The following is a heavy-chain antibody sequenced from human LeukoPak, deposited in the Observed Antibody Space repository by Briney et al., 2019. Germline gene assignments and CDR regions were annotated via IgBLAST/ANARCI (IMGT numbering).Heavy chain of an antibody. CDR2: INPNSGGT. D-gene: IGHD3-22*01. V-gene: IGHV1-2*02. CDR1: GYTFTGYY. J-gene: IGHJ3*02. Sequence: ASVKVSCKASGYTFTGYYIHWVRQAPGQGLEWMGWINPNSGGTNYAQKFQGRVTMTRDTSISTAYMELSRLRSDDTAVYYCARALDSSGSFDAFDIWGQGTMVTVSS. CDR3: ARALDSSGSFDAFDI.